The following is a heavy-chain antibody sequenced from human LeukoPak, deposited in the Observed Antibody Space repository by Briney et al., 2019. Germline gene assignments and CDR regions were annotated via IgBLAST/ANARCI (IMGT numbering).Heavy chain of an antibody. V-gene: IGHV4-61*02. CDR1: GGSISSGSYY. Sequence: SETLSLTCTVSGGSISSGSYYWSWIRQPAGKGLEWIGRVYTSGNTIYSPSLKSRVTISVDTSKNQFSLNLSSVTTADTALYYCAREKMAFDIWGQGTMVTVSS. J-gene: IGHJ3*02. CDR2: VYTSGNT. CDR3: AREKMAFDI.